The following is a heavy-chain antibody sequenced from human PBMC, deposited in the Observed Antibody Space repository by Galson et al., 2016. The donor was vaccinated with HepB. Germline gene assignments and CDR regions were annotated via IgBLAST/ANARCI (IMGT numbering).Heavy chain of an antibody. Sequence: CAISGDSVSSNSAAWNWIRQSPSRGLEWLGRTYYRSKWFNNDAVSVKSRITINPDTSKNQFSLQLNSVTPEDTAVYYCARGTRAFFDYWGQGTLATVSS. J-gene: IGHJ4*02. V-gene: IGHV6-1*01. D-gene: IGHD3-3*01. CDR1: GDSVSSNSAA. CDR3: ARGTRAFFDY. CDR2: TYYRSKWFN.